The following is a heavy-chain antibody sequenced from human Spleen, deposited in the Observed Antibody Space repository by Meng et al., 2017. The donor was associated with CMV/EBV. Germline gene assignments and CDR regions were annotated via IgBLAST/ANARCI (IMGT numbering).Heavy chain of an antibody. V-gene: IGHV1-2*02. J-gene: IGHJ6*02. Sequence: ASVKVSCKASGGTFSSYAISWVRQAPGQGLEWMGWINPNSGGTNNAQKFQGRVTMTRDTSISTAYMELSRLKSDDTAVYYCARAAAYMSYGLDVWGQGTTVTVSS. D-gene: IGHD2-15*01. CDR3: ARAAAYMSYGLDV. CDR1: GGTFSSYA. CDR2: INPNSGGT.